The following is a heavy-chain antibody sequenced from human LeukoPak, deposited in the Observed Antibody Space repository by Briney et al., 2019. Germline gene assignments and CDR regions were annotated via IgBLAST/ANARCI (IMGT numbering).Heavy chain of an antibody. CDR1: GFSFSGHW. CDR3: ARGPNSNWSGLDF. CDR2: ISPTGSTT. J-gene: IGHJ4*02. D-gene: IGHD6-6*01. V-gene: IGHV3-74*01. Sequence: GGSLRLSCTASGFSFSGHWMHWARQLPGKGLVWVSRISPTGSTTSYADSVQGRFTVSRDNAKNTLYLQVNNLRAEDTAVYYCARGPNSNWSGLDFWGQGTLLTVSS.